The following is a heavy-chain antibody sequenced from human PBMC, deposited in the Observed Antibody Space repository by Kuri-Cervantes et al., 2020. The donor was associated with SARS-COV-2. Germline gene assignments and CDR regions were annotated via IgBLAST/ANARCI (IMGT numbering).Heavy chain of an antibody. CDR1: GYTFTGYY. Sequence: ASVKVSCKASGYTFTGYYMHWVRQAPGQGLEWTGWINPNSGGTNYAQKFQGRVTMTRDTSISTAYMELSRLRSDDTAVYYCARGRFICSSISCYRGWFDPWGQGTLVTVSS. CDR2: INPNSGGT. V-gene: IGHV1-2*02. D-gene: IGHD2-2*01. CDR3: ARGRFICSSISCYRGWFDP. J-gene: IGHJ5*02.